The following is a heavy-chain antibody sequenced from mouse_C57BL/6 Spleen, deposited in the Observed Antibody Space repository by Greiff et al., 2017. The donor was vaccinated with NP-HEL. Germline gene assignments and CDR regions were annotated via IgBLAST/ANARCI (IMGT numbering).Heavy chain of an antibody. CDR3: ARSEDYSNYEGGYYFDY. Sequence: QVQLQQPGAELVRPGSSVKLSCKASGYTFTSYWMHWVKQRPIQGLEWIGNIDPSDSETHYNQKFKDKATLTVDKSSSTAYMQLSSLTSEDSAVYYCARSEDYSNYEGGYYFDYWGQGTTLTVSS. J-gene: IGHJ2*01. D-gene: IGHD2-5*01. CDR1: GYTFTSYW. V-gene: IGHV1-52*01. CDR2: IDPSDSET.